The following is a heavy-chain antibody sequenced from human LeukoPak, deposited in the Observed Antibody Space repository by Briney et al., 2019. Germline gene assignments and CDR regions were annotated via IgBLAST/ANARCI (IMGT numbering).Heavy chain of an antibody. CDR1: GYSISSNYY. Sequence: SETLSLTCTVSGYSISSNYYWGWVRQPPGKGLEWIGNIYHSGSISYNPSLKSRVTISVDTSKNQFSLKLTSVTAADTAVYYCARALEGTTGRFDYWGQGTLVTVSS. J-gene: IGHJ4*02. V-gene: IGHV4-38-2*02. D-gene: IGHD1-7*01. CDR2: IYHSGSI. CDR3: ARALEGTTGRFDY.